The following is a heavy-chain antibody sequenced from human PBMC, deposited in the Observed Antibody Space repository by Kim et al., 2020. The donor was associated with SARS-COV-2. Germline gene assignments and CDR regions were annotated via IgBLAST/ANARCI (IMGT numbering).Heavy chain of an antibody. V-gene: IGHV1-69*04. CDR2: IIPILGIA. J-gene: IGHJ4*02. CDR3: AREDYDYVWGSYRKQEKYYFDY. CDR1: GGTFSSYA. Sequence: SVKVSCKASGGTFSSYAISWVRQAPGQGLEWMGRIIPILGIANYAQKFQGRVTITADKSTSTAYMELSSLRSEDTAVYYCAREDYDYVWGSYRKQEKYYFDYWGQGTLVTVSS. D-gene: IGHD3-16*02.